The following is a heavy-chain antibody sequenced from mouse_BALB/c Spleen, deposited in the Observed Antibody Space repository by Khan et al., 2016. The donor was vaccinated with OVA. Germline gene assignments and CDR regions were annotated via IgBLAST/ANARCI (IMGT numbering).Heavy chain of an antibody. V-gene: IGHV5-6-4*01. D-gene: IGHD2-1*01. Sequence: DVKLVESGGGLVKPGGSLKLSCAASGFTFSSYTMSWVRQTPEKRLEWVATISSGGTYTYYVDSVEGRFTLSRANAKKTLYLEMTSLKSEDTAIYYCTRGEGYYGNPYAIDFWGQGTSVTVSS. CDR2: ISSGGTYT. J-gene: IGHJ4*01. CDR1: GFTFSSYT. CDR3: TRGEGYYGNPYAIDF.